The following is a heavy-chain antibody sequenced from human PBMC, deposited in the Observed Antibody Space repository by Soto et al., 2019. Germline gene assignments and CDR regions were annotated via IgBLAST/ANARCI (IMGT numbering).Heavy chain of an antibody. CDR2: ISYDGSNK. CDR3: ARDASVGSFDY. D-gene: IGHD2-15*01. Sequence: PGGSLRLSCAASGFTFSSYAMHWVRQAPGKGLEWVAVISYDGSNKYYADSVKGRFTISRDNSKNTLYLQMNSLRAEETAVYYCARDASVGSFDYWGQGTLVTVSS. J-gene: IGHJ4*02. CDR1: GFTFSSYA. V-gene: IGHV3-30-3*01.